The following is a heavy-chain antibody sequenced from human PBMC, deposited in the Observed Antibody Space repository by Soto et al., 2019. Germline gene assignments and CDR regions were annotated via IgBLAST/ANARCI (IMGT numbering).Heavy chain of an antibody. Sequence: PGGSLRLSCAASGFMFNTYEMMWVRQAPGKGLEWLSYISSSGRHIFYADSVKGRFTISRDNAKNSLYLQMNNLRVEDTAIYYCVREPEQVATLDFWGQGTQVTVSS. CDR1: GFMFNTYE. V-gene: IGHV3-48*03. CDR2: ISSSGRHI. J-gene: IGHJ4*02. CDR3: VREPEQVATLDF.